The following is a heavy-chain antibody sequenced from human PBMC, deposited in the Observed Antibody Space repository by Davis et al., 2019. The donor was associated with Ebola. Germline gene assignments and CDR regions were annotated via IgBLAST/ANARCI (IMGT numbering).Heavy chain of an antibody. Sequence: GESLKISCAASGFTFSSDAMSWVRQAPGKGLEWVSTIGGPVDAPFYADSVKGRFTMSRDKLKNTLYLQMNSLRAEDTAVYYCAKDLVSIRVVSFDYWGQGTLVTVSS. J-gene: IGHJ4*02. CDR1: GFTFSSDA. CDR2: IGGPVDAP. V-gene: IGHV3-23*01. D-gene: IGHD2-15*01. CDR3: AKDLVSIRVVSFDY.